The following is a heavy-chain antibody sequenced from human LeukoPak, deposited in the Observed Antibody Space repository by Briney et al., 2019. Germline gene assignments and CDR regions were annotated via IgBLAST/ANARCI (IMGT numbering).Heavy chain of an antibody. J-gene: IGHJ4*02. CDR2: ISSSSSTI. CDR1: GFTFSSYS. CDR3: ARDPANYYFDY. V-gene: IGHV3-48*01. Sequence: PGGSLRLSCAASGFTFSSYSMNWVRQAPGKGLEWVSYISSSSSTIYYADSVKGRFTISRDNAKNSLNLQMNSLRAEDTAVYYCARDPANYYFDYWGQGTLVTVSS. D-gene: IGHD4/OR15-4a*01.